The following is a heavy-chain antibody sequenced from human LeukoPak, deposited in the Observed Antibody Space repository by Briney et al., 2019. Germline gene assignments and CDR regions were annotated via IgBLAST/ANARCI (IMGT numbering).Heavy chain of an antibody. CDR1: GFTFNNAW. D-gene: IGHD1-26*01. CDR2: IKSKTDGGTT. V-gene: IGHV3-15*01. Sequence: GGSLRLSCAASGFTFNNAWMSWVHQAPGKGLEWVGRIKSKTDGGTTDHAAPVKGRFTISRDESKNTLYLQMNSLKTEDTAVYYCTGSIVSGARVDYWGQGTLVTVSS. J-gene: IGHJ4*02. CDR3: TGSIVSGARVDY.